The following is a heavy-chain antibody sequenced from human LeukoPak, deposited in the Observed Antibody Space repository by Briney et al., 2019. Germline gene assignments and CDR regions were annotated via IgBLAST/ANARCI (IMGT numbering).Heavy chain of an antibody. CDR3: ARSDTAMPDREYFQH. J-gene: IGHJ1*01. CDR1: GGSISSSSYY. Sequence: SETLSLTCTVSGGSISSSSYYWGWIRQPPGKGLEWIGGIYYSGSTYYNPSLKSRVTISVDTSKNQFSLKLSSVTAADTAVYYCARSDTAMPDREYFQHWGQGTLVTVSS. D-gene: IGHD5-18*01. CDR2: IYYSGST. V-gene: IGHV4-39*07.